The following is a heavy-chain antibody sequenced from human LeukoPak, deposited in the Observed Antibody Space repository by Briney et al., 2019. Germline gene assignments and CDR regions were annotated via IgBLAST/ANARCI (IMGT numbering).Heavy chain of an antibody. CDR3: ARGRNLEWFDY. J-gene: IGHJ5*01. CDR2: IYYSGST. D-gene: IGHD3-3*01. V-gene: IGHV4-59*01. CDR1: GDSFRSYY. Sequence: SETLSLTCTVSGDSFRSYYWSWIRQPPGKGLEWIGYIYYSGSTNYNPSLKSRVTISVDTSKNQFSLKLDSVTAADTAVYYCARGRNLEWFDYWGQGTLVTVSS.